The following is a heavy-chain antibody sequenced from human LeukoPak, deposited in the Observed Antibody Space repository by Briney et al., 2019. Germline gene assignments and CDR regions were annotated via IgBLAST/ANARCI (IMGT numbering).Heavy chain of an antibody. V-gene: IGHV4-59*01. J-gene: IGHJ4*02. CDR2: IYYSGST. CDR1: GGSISSDY. Sequence: SETLSVTCTVSGGSISSDYWSWIRQPPGKGLEWIGYIYYSGSTNYNPSLKSRATISVDTSKNQFSLKLSSVTAADTAVYYCARVGGYDGGDFDYWGQGTLVTASS. D-gene: IGHD5-12*01. CDR3: ARVGGYDGGDFDY.